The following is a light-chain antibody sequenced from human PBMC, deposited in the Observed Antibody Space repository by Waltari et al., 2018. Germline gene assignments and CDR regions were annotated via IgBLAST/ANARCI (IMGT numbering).Light chain of an antibody. CDR1: SSNIGSTY. Sequence: QSVLTQPPSASGTPGQRVTVSCSGSSSNIGSTYVYWYQQLPGTAPRLLIYRNNQRPAGVPDRFSGSKSGTSASLAISGLRAEDEADYYCATWDDSLSAWVFGGGDQADRP. CDR2: RNN. V-gene: IGLV1-47*01. CDR3: ATWDDSLSAWV. J-gene: IGLJ3*02.